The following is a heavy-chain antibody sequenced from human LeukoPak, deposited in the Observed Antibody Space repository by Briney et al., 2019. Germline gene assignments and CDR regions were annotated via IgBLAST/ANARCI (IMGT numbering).Heavy chain of an antibody. V-gene: IGHV3-7*01. CDR2: IKQDGSDK. J-gene: IGHJ4*02. Sequence: PGGSLRLSCADSGFTFSSYWMSWVRQAPGKGLEWVANIKQDGSDKYYVDSVKGRFTISRDNAKNSLYLQMNSLRAEDTAVYYCAKGPTPYDFWSGSAVFFDYWGQGTLVTVSS. CDR3: AKGPTPYDFWSGSAVFFDY. D-gene: IGHD3-3*01. CDR1: GFTFSSYW.